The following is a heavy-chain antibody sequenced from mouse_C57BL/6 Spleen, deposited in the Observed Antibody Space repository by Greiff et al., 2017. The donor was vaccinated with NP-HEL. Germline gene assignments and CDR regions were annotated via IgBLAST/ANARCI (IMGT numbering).Heavy chain of an antibody. CDR3: TGRRYYDMDY. CDR1: GFTFSDYG. V-gene: IGHV5-17*01. J-gene: IGHJ4*01. CDR2: ISSGSSTI. Sequence: EVQVVESGGGLVKPGGSLKLSCAASGFTFSDYGMHWVRQAPEKGLEWVAYISSGSSTIYYADTVKGRFTISRDNAKNTLFLQMTSMRSEKTTMYYCTGRRYYDMDYWGQGTSVTVSS.